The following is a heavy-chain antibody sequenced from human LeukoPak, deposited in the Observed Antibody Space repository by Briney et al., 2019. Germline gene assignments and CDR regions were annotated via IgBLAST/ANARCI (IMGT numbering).Heavy chain of an antibody. V-gene: IGHV1-2*06. D-gene: IGHD3-16*01. CDR2: IDPNSGDT. CDR3: ATLTAPRNAFDL. CDR1: GHSFNAYY. J-gene: IGHJ3*01. Sequence: ASMKVSCKASGHSFNAYYIHWVRQAPGQGLQWMGRIDPNSGDTKYTQKFQGRVSMTRDTSISTAYMELSRLTSDDTAVYYCATLTAPRNAFDLWGQGTMVTVSS.